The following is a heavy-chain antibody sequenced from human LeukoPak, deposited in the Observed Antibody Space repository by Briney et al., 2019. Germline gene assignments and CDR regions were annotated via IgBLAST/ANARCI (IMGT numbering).Heavy chain of an antibody. D-gene: IGHD3-10*02. CDR3: ARDLYYVGAFDI. V-gene: IGHV4-34*01. Sequence: PSETLSLTCAVYGGSFSGYYWSWIRQPPGKGLEWIGEINHSGSTNYNPSLKSRVTISVDTSKNQFSLKLSSVTAADTAVYYCARDLYYVGAFDIWGQGTMVTVSS. J-gene: IGHJ3*02. CDR2: INHSGST. CDR1: GGSFSGYY.